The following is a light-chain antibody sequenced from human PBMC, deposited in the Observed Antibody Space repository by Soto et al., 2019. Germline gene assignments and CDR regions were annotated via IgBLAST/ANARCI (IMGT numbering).Light chain of an antibody. V-gene: IGLV2-14*01. J-gene: IGLJ1*01. CDR1: SGDIGSYNR. Sequence: QSALTQPASVSGSPGQSITISCTGTSGDIGSYNRVSWYQQHPGKAPKLIIYEVTDRPSGVSNRVSGSKSGNTASLTISGLQAEDEAEYYCSSYTNINTRAGVFGTGTKLTVL. CDR2: EVT. CDR3: SSYTNINTRAGV.